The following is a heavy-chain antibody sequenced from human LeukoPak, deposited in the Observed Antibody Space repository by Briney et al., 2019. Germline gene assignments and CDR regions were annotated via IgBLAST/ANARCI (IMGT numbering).Heavy chain of an antibody. Sequence: PGGSLRLSCAASGFTFRDFGMEWVRQAPGKGLEWVAFIRHDGSNTYYGDSVKGRFTTSRDNSKNTLDLQMNSLTAEDTAMYYCVKDSYGPDNWGQGTLVTVSS. D-gene: IGHD3-16*01. J-gene: IGHJ4*02. CDR1: GFTFRDFG. CDR2: IRHDGSNT. CDR3: VKDSYGPDN. V-gene: IGHV3-30*02.